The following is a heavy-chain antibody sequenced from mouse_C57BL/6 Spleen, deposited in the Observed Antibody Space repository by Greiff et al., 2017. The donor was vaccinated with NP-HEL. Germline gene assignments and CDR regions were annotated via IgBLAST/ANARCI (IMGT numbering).Heavy chain of an antibody. CDR3: ARTGYYGSSSFAY. D-gene: IGHD1-1*01. CDR2: ISSGSSTI. J-gene: IGHJ3*01. V-gene: IGHV5-17*01. CDR1: GFTFSDYG. Sequence: EVKVVESGGGLVKPGGSLKLSCAASGFTFSDYGMHWVRQAPEKGLEWVAYISSGSSTIYYADTVKGRFTISRDNAKNTLFLQMTSLRSEDTAMYYCARTGYYGSSSFAYWGQGTLVTVSA.